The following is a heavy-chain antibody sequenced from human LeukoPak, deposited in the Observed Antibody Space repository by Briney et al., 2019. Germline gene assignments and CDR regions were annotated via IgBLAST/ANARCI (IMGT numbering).Heavy chain of an antibody. V-gene: IGHV1-2*06. CDR3: ARDYCSSTSCLFDY. J-gene: IGHJ4*02. CDR1: GYTFTGYH. Sequence: GESLKISCKASGYTFTGYHIHWVRQAPGQGLEWMGRINPNSGDTNYAQKFQGRVTVTRDTSISTAYMELSRLRSDDTAVYYCARDYCSSTSCLFDYWGQGTLVTVSS. D-gene: IGHD2-2*01. CDR2: INPNSGDT.